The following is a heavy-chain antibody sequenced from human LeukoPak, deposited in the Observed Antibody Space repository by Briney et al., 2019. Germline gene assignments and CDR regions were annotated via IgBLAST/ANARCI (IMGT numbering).Heavy chain of an antibody. D-gene: IGHD6-19*01. V-gene: IGHV3-23*01. CDR1: GFTFSSYA. Sequence: GGSLRLSCAASGFTFSSYAMSWVRQAPGKGLEWVSAISGSGGSTYYADSVKGRFTISRDNSKNTLYLQMNSLRAEDTAVYYCAKDLEDSSGWCNWFDPWGQGTLVTVSS. CDR2: ISGSGGST. J-gene: IGHJ5*02. CDR3: AKDLEDSSGWCNWFDP.